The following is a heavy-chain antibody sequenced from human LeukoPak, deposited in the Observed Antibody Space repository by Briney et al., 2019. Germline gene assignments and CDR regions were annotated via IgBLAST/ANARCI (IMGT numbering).Heavy chain of an antibody. V-gene: IGHV4-34*01. CDR2: INHSGST. D-gene: IGHD6-19*01. CDR3: AREVAGTDF. CDR1: GGSFSGYY. J-gene: IGHJ1*01. Sequence: SETLSLTCAVYGGSFSGYYWSWIRQPPGKGLEWIGEINHSGSTNYNPSLKSRVTISVDTSKNQFSLKLSSVTAADTAVYYCAREVAGTDFCGQGTLGTVYS.